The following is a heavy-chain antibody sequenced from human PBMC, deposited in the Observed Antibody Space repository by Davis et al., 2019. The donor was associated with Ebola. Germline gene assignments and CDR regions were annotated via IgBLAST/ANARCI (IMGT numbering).Heavy chain of an antibody. CDR3: TSLVRGDFDY. D-gene: IGHD2-21*01. CDR2: ISSSSSYT. V-gene: IGHV3-11*06. J-gene: IGHJ4*02. CDR1: GFTFSDYY. Sequence: GESLKISCAASGFTFSDYYMSWIRQAPGKGLEWVSCISSSSSYTNYADSVKGRFTISRDNAKNSLYLQMNSLRAEDTAVYYCTSLVRGDFDYWGQGTLVTVSS.